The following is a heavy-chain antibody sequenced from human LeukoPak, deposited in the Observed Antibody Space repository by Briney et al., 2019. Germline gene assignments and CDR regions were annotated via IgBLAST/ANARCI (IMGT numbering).Heavy chain of an antibody. Sequence: GGSLRLSCAASGFTFSTHCMHWVRQAPGKGPMWVSRICPDGTVTNYADSVKARFIISRDNARNTVYLQMNSLRVEDTAVYYCVRDFRSADYWGQGTLVTVSS. V-gene: IGHV3-74*01. CDR2: ICPDGTVT. CDR1: GFTFSTHC. CDR3: VRDFRSADY. J-gene: IGHJ4*02.